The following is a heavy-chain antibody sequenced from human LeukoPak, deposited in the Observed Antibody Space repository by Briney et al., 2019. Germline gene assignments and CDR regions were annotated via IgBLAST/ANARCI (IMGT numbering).Heavy chain of an antibody. J-gene: IGHJ3*02. D-gene: IGHD3-22*01. V-gene: IGHV3-23*01. CDR1: GFTFNSYA. CDR2: ISGSGGST. Sequence: PGGSLRLSCAASGFTFNSYAMSWVRQAPGKGLEWVSAISGSGGSTYYADSVKGRFTISRDNSKNTLYLQMNSLRAGDTAVYYCAKCYYDSSGYYFGAFDIWGQGTMVTVSS. CDR3: AKCYYDSSGYYFGAFDI.